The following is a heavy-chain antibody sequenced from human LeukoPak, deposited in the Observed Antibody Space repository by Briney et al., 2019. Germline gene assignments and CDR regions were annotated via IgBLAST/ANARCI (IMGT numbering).Heavy chain of an antibody. CDR3: ARDSSGSYPSANDD. D-gene: IGHD1-26*01. Sequence: GGSLGLSCAASGFTFSDYYMSWIRQAPGKGLEWVSYISSSGSTIYYADSVKGRFTISRDNAKNSLYLQMNSLRAEDTAVYYCARDSSGSYPSANDDWGQGTLVTVSS. J-gene: IGHJ4*02. V-gene: IGHV3-11*01. CDR1: GFTFSDYY. CDR2: ISSSGSTI.